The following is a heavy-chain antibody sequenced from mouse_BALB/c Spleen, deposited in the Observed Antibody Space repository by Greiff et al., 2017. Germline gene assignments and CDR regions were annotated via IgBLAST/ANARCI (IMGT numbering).Heavy chain of an antibody. CDR1: GFTFSDYY. J-gene: IGHJ2*01. V-gene: IGHV5-4*02. CDR3: ARDAGTYFDY. CDR2: ISDGGSYT. D-gene: IGHD4-1*01. Sequence: EVQVVESGGGLVKPGGSLKLSCAASGFTFSDYYMYWVRQTPEKRLEWVATISDGGSYTYYPDSVKGRFTISRDNAKNNLYLQMSSLKSEDTAMYYCARDAGTYFDYWGQGTTLTVSS.